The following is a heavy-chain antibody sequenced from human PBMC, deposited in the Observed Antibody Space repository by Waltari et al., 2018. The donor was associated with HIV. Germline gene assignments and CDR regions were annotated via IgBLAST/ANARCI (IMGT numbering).Heavy chain of an antibody. CDR1: GLPLRSYG. V-gene: IGHV3-33*01. D-gene: IGHD2-2*02. Sequence: QVTRVEAGGGVVQPGRSRRPSCAAPGLPLRSYGMQWGRQAPGKGLECVGVIWYDGSNKYYADSVKGRFTISRDNSKNTLYLQMNSLRAEDTAVYYCARDPIYCSSTSCYTHFDYWGQGTLVTVSS. J-gene: IGHJ4*02. CDR2: IWYDGSNK. CDR3: ARDPIYCSSTSCYTHFDY.